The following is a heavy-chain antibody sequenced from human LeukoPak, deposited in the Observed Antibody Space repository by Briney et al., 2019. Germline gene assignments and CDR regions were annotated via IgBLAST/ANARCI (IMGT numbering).Heavy chain of an antibody. Sequence: GGSLRLSCAASGFIFSNYGMNWVRQAPGKGLEWVAAISASGSATSYADSVKGRFIISRDNSKNTLYLQMNSLRAEDTAVYYCAKGGDGYNYYFDYWGQETLVTVSS. D-gene: IGHD5-24*01. CDR2: ISASGSAT. CDR1: GFIFSNYG. V-gene: IGHV3-23*01. CDR3: AKGGDGYNYYFDY. J-gene: IGHJ4*02.